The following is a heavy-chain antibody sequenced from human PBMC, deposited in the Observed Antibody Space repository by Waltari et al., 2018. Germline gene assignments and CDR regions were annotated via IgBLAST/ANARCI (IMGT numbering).Heavy chain of an antibody. CDR3: ARQDYDSTN. CDR2: IYHSGST. Sequence: QVQLQESGPGLVKPSETLSLTCAVSGYSISSGYYWGWIRQPPGKGLEWIGSIYHSGSTYYNPSLKSRVTISVDTSKNQFSLKLSSVTAADTAVYYCARQDYDSTNWGQGTLVTVSS. V-gene: IGHV4-38-2*01. D-gene: IGHD3-22*01. CDR1: GYSISSGYY. J-gene: IGHJ4*02.